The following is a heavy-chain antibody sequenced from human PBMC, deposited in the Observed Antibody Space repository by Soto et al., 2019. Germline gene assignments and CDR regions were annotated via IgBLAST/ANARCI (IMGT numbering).Heavy chain of an antibody. CDR3: ARDLAGGEKNYYGMDV. CDR2: IYYSGST. V-gene: IGHV4-31*03. J-gene: IGHJ6*02. D-gene: IGHD2-15*01. CDR1: GGSISSGGYY. Sequence: SETLSLTCTVSGGSISSGGYYWSWIRQHPGKGLEWIGYIYYSGSTYYNPSLKSRVTISVDTPKNQFSLKLSSVTAADTAVYYCARDLAGGEKNYYGMDVWGQGTTVTVSS.